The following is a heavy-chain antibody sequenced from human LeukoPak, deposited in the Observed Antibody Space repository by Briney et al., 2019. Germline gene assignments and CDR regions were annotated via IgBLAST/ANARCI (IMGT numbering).Heavy chain of an antibody. CDR2: IYTGDNT. CDR1: RISDY. J-gene: IGHJ4*02. CDR3: VKARMPHCGTDCLES. D-gene: IGHD2-21*02. V-gene: IGHV3-66*01. Sequence: PGGSLRLSCAASRISDYMIWVRQAPGTGLEWVSVIYTGDNTYYANSVKGRFTISRDNSKNTVYLQMNSLRAEDTAVYYCVKARMPHCGTDCLESWGQGTLVTVSS.